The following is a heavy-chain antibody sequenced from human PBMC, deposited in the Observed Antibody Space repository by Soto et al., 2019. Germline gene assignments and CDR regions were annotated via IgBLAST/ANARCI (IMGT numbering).Heavy chain of an antibody. V-gene: IGHV3-23*01. CDR1: GFTFSNYA. D-gene: IGHD6-13*01. Sequence: EVQLLESGGGLVQPGGSLRLSCAASGFTFSNYAVTWVRQAPGKGLEWVSTISGSGGSTYYADSVKGRFTISRDNSKNTLSLLMNSLRAEDTAVYYCAKDQGSSWYEIVYWGQGTLVTVSS. J-gene: IGHJ4*02. CDR2: ISGSGGST. CDR3: AKDQGSSWYEIVY.